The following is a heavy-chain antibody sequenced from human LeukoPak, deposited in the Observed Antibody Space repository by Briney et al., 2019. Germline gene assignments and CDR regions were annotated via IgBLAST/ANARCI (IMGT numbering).Heavy chain of an antibody. CDR2: ISAYNGNT. Sequence: ASVKVSCKASGYTFTSYGISWVRQAPGQGLEWMGWISAYNGNTNYAQKFQGRVTITADESTSTAYMELSSLRSEDTAVYYCARDRGGLLNWFDPWGQGTLVTVSS. D-gene: IGHD2-8*02. CDR3: ARDRGGLLNWFDP. CDR1: GYTFTSYG. J-gene: IGHJ5*02. V-gene: IGHV1-18*01.